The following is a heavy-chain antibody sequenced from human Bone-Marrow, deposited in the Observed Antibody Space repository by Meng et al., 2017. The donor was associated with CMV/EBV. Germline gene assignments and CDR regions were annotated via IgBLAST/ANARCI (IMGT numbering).Heavy chain of an antibody. Sequence: SDTLSLTCNVSGVSISGNNYYWAWIRQPPGKGLEWIGSVYHIGHPYYHPSFKSRVTISADTSTNPFFLKVSSVTAADTAIYYCARATASFGDYAYWGQGILVTGSS. CDR1: GVSISGNNYY. CDR2: VYHIGHP. CDR3: ARATASFGDYAY. J-gene: IGHJ4*02. V-gene: IGHV4-39*07. D-gene: IGHD4-17*01.